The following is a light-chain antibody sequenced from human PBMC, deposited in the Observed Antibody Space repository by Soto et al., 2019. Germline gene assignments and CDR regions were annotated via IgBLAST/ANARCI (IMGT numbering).Light chain of an antibody. V-gene: IGKV1-5*03. J-gene: IGKJ1*01. Sequence: DIKMTQVPSAPSGYVGAIVTVPGRASQTISTSLAWYQQKPGKDTKIMIYLASTLQSGVTARFSGSGSATEFTLSISSLQPDDFATYYCKKYGTSYRTVGQGNPVDIK. CDR3: KKYGTSYRT. CDR1: QTISTS. CDR2: LAS.